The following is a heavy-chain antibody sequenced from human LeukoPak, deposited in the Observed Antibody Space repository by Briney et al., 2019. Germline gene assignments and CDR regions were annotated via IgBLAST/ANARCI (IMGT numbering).Heavy chain of an antibody. V-gene: IGHV3-30*02. CDR3: ARDPYSGSYGDYYYYYMDV. Sequence: GGSLRLSCAASGFTFSSSGIHWVRQAPGKGLEWVAFIRYDGTFKYYADSVRGRFTISRDNSKNTLHLQMNSLRAEDTAVYYCARDPYSGSYGDYYYYYMDVWGKGTTVTISS. CDR2: IRYDGTFK. CDR1: GFTFSSSG. J-gene: IGHJ6*03. D-gene: IGHD1-26*01.